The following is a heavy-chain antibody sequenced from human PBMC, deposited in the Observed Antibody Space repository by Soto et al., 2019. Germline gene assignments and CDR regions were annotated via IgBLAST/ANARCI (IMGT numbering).Heavy chain of an antibody. V-gene: IGHV3-7*03. CDR3: VKDGGYCSSSTCYSPRNHYFDS. CDR1: GFTFSDYW. D-gene: IGHD2-2*01. Sequence: PGGSLRLSCEASGFTFSDYWMSWVRQAPGKGPEWVANIKFDGSEKQYVDSVRGRFTISRDNSRNSLFLQMNSLRAGDTAVYYCVKDGGYCSSSTCYSPRNHYFDSWGQGTLVTFYS. CDR2: IKFDGSEK. J-gene: IGHJ4*02.